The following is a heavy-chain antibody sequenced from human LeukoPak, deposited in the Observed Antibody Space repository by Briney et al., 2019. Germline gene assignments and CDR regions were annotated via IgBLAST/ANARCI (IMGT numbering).Heavy chain of an antibody. CDR1: GGSISSYY. CDR3: ARDKFLSFGELPYDGAFHL. V-gene: IGHV4-4*07. J-gene: IGHJ3*01. CDR2: IYTSGST. Sequence: SETLSLTCTVSGGSISSYYWSWIRQPAGKGLEWIGRIYTSGSTNYNPSLKSRVTMSVDTSKNQFSLKLSSVTAADTAVYYGARDKFLSFGELPYDGAFHLWAQDPMVPVSS. D-gene: IGHD3-10*01.